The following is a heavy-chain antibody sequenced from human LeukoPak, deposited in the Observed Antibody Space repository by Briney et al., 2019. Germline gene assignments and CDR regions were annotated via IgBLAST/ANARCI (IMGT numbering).Heavy chain of an antibody. CDR2: INHSGST. CDR3: ARGGQQVVEKPIYY. D-gene: IGHD6-13*01. V-gene: IGHV4-34*01. Sequence: PSETLSLTCAVYGGSFSGYYWSWIRQPPGKGLEWIGEINHSGSTNYNPSPKSRVTISVETSKNQFSLNLRSVTAADPAVYSCARGGQQVVEKPIYYWGQGNLVTVSS. CDR1: GGSFSGYY. J-gene: IGHJ4*02.